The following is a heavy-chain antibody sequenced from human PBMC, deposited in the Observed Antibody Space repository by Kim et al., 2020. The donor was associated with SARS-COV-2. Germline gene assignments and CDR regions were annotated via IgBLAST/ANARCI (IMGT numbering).Heavy chain of an antibody. V-gene: IGHV3-33*01. J-gene: IGHJ4*02. CDR2: IWYDGSNK. D-gene: IGHD2-2*02. Sequence: GGSLRLSCAASGFTFSSYGMHWVRQASGKGLEWVAVIWYDGSNKYYADSVKGRFTISRDNSKNTLYLQMNSLRAEDTAVYYCARAGWDCSSTSCYIRGADDYWGQGTLVTVSS. CDR1: GFTFSSYG. CDR3: ARAGWDCSSTSCYIRGADDY.